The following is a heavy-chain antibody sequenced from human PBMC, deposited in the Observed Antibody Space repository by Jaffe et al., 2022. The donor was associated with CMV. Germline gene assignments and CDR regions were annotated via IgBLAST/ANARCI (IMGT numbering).Heavy chain of an antibody. J-gene: IGHJ6*03. CDR1: GGSFSGYY. V-gene: IGHV4-34*01. D-gene: IGHD5-18*01. CDR2: INHSGST. Sequence: QVQLQQWGAGLLKPSETLSLTCAVYGGSFSGYYWSWIRQPPGKGLEWIGEINHSGSTNYNPSLKSRVTISVDTSKNQFSLKLSSVTAADTAVYYCARGIAQLWPSYYYYMDVWGKGTTVTVSS. CDR3: ARGIAQLWPSYYYYMDV.